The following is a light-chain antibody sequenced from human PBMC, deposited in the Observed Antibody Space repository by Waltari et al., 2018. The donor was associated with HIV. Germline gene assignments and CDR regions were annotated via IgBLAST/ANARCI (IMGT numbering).Light chain of an antibody. V-gene: IGKV1-39*01. CDR1: QNINRY. J-gene: IGKJ1*01. CDR3: QQTYSAPWT. Sequence: DLQTTPSPSSLSASVGDRVTITCRASQNINRYLNWYQQKSGKAPNLLINGSSTLQSGVPSRFSGSGSGTDFTLTISGLHPEDFATYYCQQTYSAPWTFAQGTKVEI. CDR2: GSS.